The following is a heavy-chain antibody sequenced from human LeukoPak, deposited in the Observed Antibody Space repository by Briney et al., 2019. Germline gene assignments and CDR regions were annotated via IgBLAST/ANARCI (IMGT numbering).Heavy chain of an antibody. Sequence: PGGSLRLSCAASGFTFSSYSMNWVRQAPGKGLEWVSYISSSSSTIYYADSVKGRFTISRDNAKNSLYLQMNSLRAEDTAVYYCARAASPPWDYYFDYWGQGTLVTVSS. CDR3: ARAASPPWDYYFDY. V-gene: IGHV3-48*04. D-gene: IGHD1-26*01. J-gene: IGHJ4*02. CDR1: GFTFSSYS. CDR2: ISSSSSTI.